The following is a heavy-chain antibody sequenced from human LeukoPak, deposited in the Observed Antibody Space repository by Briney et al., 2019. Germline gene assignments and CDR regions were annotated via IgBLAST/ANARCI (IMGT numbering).Heavy chain of an antibody. V-gene: IGHV4-34*01. Sequence: SETLSLTCTVSGGSISSYYWSWIRQPPGKGLEWIGVINHSGSTNYNPSLKSRVTISVDTSKNQFSLKLSSVTAADTAVYYCARVPRYCTNGVCYTRIDYWGQGTLVTVSS. CDR2: INHSGST. CDR1: GGSISSYY. CDR3: ARVPRYCTNGVCYTRIDY. J-gene: IGHJ4*02. D-gene: IGHD2-8*01.